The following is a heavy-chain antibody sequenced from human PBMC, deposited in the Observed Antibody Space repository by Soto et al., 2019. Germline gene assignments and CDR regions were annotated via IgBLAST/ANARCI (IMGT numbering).Heavy chain of an antibody. CDR1: GYTFTSYG. V-gene: IGHV1-18*01. CDR3: ARAGQDIVVVPAALGHVLNWFDP. Sequence: ASVKVSCKASGYTFTSYGISWVRQAPGQGLEWMGWISAYNGNTNYAQKLQGRVTMTTDTSTSTAYMELRSLRSDDTAVYYCARAGQDIVVVPAALGHVLNWFDPWGQGTLVTVSS. D-gene: IGHD2-2*01. CDR2: ISAYNGNT. J-gene: IGHJ5*02.